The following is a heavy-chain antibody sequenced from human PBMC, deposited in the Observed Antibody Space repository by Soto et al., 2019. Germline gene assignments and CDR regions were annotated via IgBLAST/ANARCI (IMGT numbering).Heavy chain of an antibody. V-gene: IGHV1-8*01. CDR1: GYTFTSYD. CDR2: MNPNSGNT. D-gene: IGHD6-6*01. CDR3: ARSPRPKYSSSGGTFDY. J-gene: IGHJ4*02. Sequence: ASVTVSCKASGYTFTSYDINWVRQATGQGLEWMGWMNPNSGNTGYAQKFQGRVTMTRNTSISTAYMELSSLRSEDTAVYYCARSPRPKYSSSGGTFDYWGQGTLVTVSS.